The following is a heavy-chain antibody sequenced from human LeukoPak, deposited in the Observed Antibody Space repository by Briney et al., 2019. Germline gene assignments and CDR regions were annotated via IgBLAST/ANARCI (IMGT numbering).Heavy chain of an antibody. Sequence: ASVKVSCKASGYTFTGYYMHWVRQAPGQGLEWMGWINPISRTPVYALKFQGRVTITADESTTTVYMELSSLRSDDTAVYYCARAYKSGWRRPAPTKSYYYMDVWGKGTTVTVSS. V-gene: IGHV1-69*13. J-gene: IGHJ6*03. CDR1: GYTFTGYY. CDR3: ARAYKSGWRRPAPTKSYYYMDV. CDR2: INPISRTP. D-gene: IGHD6-19*01.